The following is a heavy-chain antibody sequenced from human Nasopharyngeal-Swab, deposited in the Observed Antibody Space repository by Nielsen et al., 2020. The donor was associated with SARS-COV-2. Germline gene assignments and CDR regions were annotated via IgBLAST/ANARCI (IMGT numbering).Heavy chain of an antibody. CDR2: ISFGSSYI. J-gene: IGHJ4*02. CDR3: VRHGHYTFDS. D-gene: IGHD4-11*01. Sequence: GESLKISCAASGFTFSSYSMNWVRQAPGKGLEWVSSISFGSSYIYYADSVRGRFTISRDNAKNSLYLQMNSLRAEDTAVYYCVRHGHYTFDSWGQGSLVTVSS. CDR1: GFTFSSYS. V-gene: IGHV3-21*01.